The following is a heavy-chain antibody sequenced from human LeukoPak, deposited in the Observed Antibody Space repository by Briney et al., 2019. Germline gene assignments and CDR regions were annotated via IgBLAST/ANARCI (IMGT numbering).Heavy chain of an antibody. CDR3: ARHTELATTDSHFHPHIDL. CDR2: IFPGDSDA. V-gene: IGHV5-51*01. D-gene: IGHD5-24*01. CDR1: RYNFPTYW. J-gene: IGHJ6*03. Sequence: GESLKISCKGSRYNFPTYWIGWVRPLPGKGLEWIGIIFPGDSDARYSPSCEGQVTLSADLFLRNVYLEWKTLKGSGTAMFYSARHTELATTDSHFHPHIDLWGKGTAVTVAS.